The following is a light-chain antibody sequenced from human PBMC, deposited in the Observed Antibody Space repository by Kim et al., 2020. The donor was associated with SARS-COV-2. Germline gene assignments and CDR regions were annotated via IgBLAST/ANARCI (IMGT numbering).Light chain of an antibody. CDR2: QVT. V-gene: IGLV2-8*01. J-gene: IGLJ2*01. Sequence: TISCTGTSSDVGGYDYVSWYQQYPGKAPRLLIYQVTPRPSGVPYRFSGSKSGSTASLTVSGLQADDEADYYCSSYAGGNTVIFGGGTKVTVL. CDR3: SSYAGGNTVI. CDR1: SSDVGGYDY.